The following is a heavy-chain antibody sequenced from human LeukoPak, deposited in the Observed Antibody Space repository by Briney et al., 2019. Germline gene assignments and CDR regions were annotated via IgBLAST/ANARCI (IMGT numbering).Heavy chain of an antibody. D-gene: IGHD1-1*01. Sequence: PGGSLRLSCAASGFTFSNYAMTWVRQAPGKGLEWISSISTGDSTYYADSVKGRFTIPRDNSKNTLFLQMNSLRAEDTAIYYCARVWKGNYYDYWGQGALVTVSS. CDR3: ARVWKGNYYDY. J-gene: IGHJ4*02. CDR2: ISTGDST. V-gene: IGHV3-23*01. CDR1: GFTFSNYA.